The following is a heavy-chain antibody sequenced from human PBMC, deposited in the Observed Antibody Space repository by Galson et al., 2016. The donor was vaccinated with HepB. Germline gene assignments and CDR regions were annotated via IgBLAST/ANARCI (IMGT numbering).Heavy chain of an antibody. V-gene: IGHV4-4*02. CDR1: GDSISNINW. D-gene: IGHD3-9*01. CDR2: IFHSGST. J-gene: IGHJ6*02. Sequence: LSLTCAVSGDSISNINWWSWVRQPPGKGLEWIGEIFHSGSTNYSPSLKSRVTISIDKSKNQFSLNLNSVIAADTAVYYCARVPLEVTGSFYYAMDVWGQGTTVTVSS. CDR3: ARVPLEVTGSFYYAMDV.